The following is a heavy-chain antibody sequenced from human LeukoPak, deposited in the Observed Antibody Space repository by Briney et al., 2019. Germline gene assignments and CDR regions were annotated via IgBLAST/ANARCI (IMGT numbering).Heavy chain of an antibody. CDR3: ARDPAGDIAMVTAPYFDY. D-gene: IGHD5-18*01. CDR2: ISSSSSYI. Sequence: KPGGSLRLSCAASGFTFSSYSMNWVRQAPGKGLEWVSSISSSSSYIYYADSVKGRFTISRDNAKNSLYLQMNSLRAEDTAVYYCARDPAGDIAMVTAPYFDYWGQGTLVTVSS. J-gene: IGHJ4*02. V-gene: IGHV3-21*01. CDR1: GFTFSSYS.